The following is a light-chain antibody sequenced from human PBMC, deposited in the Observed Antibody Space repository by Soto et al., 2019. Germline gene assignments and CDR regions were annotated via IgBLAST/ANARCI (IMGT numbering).Light chain of an antibody. Sequence: QSALTQPASVSGSPGQSITISCTGTSSDVGGYNYVSWYQQQSGKAPKLMIHEVSNRPSGVSNRFSGSKSGNTASLTISGLRSEDEAVYYCASWDDRLGAVIFGGGTKLTVL. CDR2: EVS. J-gene: IGLJ2*01. CDR1: SSDVGGYNY. CDR3: ASWDDRLGAVI. V-gene: IGLV2-14*01.